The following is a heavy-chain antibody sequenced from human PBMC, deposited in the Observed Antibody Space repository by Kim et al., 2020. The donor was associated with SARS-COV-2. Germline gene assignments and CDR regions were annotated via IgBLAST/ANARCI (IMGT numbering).Heavy chain of an antibody. CDR3: ARDHAWSFDF. D-gene: IGHD2-15*01. V-gene: IGHV3-48*02. J-gene: IGHJ3*01. Sequence: GGSLRLSCAASGFIFSSYSLNWVRQAPGKGLEWVSYISRSSTTIQYADSVKGRFTISRDSAKNSLYLQMNSLRDEDTAVYYCARDHAWSFDFWGQGTMVTVSS. CDR2: ISRSSTTI. CDR1: GFIFSSYS.